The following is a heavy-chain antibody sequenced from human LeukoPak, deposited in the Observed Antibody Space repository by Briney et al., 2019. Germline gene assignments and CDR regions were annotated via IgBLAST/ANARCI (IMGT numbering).Heavy chain of an antibody. J-gene: IGHJ4*02. Sequence: GGSLRLSCAASGFTFSSYAMHWVRQAPGKGLEWVAVISYDGSNKYYADSVKGRFTISRDNSKNTLYLQMNSLRADDTAVYYCAKLSRTWYGNSPFDCWGQGTLVTVSS. CDR2: ISYDGSNK. V-gene: IGHV3-30-3*02. D-gene: IGHD6-13*01. CDR1: GFTFSSYA. CDR3: AKLSRTWYGNSPFDC.